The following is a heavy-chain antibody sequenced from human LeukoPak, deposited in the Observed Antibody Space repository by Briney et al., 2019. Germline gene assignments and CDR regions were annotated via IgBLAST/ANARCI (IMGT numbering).Heavy chain of an antibody. V-gene: IGHV4-34*01. J-gene: IGHJ4*02. D-gene: IGHD6-19*01. Sequence: SETLSLTCAVYGGSFSGYYWSWIRQPPGKGLEWIGEINHSGSTNYNPSLKSRVTISVDTSKNQFSLKLSSVTAADTAVYYCARSGYSSGWYSDYWGQGTLVTVS. CDR3: ARSGYSSGWYSDY. CDR2: INHSGST. CDR1: GGSFSGYY.